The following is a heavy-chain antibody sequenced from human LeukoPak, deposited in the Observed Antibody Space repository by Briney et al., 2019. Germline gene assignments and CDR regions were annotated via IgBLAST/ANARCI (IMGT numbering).Heavy chain of an antibody. CDR2: IYTSGST. CDR1: GGSISSGSYY. CDR3: ARVGSGMATIGGPDY. J-gene: IGHJ4*02. D-gene: IGHD5-24*01. V-gene: IGHV4-61*02. Sequence: SETLSLTCTVSGGSISSGSYYWSWIRQPAGKGLEWIGRIYTSGSTNYNPYLKSRVTISVDTSKNQFSLKLSSVTAADTAVYYCARVGSGMATIGGPDYWGQGTLVTVSS.